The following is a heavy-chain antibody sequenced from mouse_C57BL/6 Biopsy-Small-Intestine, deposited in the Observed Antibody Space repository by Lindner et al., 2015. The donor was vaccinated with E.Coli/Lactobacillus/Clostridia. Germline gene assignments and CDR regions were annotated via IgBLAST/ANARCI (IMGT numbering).Heavy chain of an antibody. V-gene: IGHV1-31*01. CDR2: FYPYSGIS. CDR3: TRGGYDYDHFSMDF. J-gene: IGHJ4*01. D-gene: IGHD2-4*01. CDR1: GYTFTDYY. Sequence: VQLQESGAEVMKPGASVKVSCKATGYTFTDYYIHWVKQSHGNILDWIGYFYPYSGISTYNQKFKGKATLTVDKSSSAAYLELRSLTSEDSGVYYCTRGGYDYDHFSMDFWGRGTSVTVSS.